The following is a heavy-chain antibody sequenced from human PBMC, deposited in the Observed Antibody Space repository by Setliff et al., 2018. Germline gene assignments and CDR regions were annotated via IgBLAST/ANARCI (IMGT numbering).Heavy chain of an antibody. J-gene: IGHJ4*02. V-gene: IGHV3-30*18. Sequence: LRLSCAASGFTFSYYAMHWVRQAPGKGLEWVAVMSFDGKNNYYADSVKGRFTISRDNSKNTLYLQMSSLKPEDTAVYYCAKWTTAFDYWGQGTLVTVSS. CDR2: MSFDGKNN. CDR3: AKWTTAFDY. CDR1: GFTFSYYA. D-gene: IGHD4-17*01.